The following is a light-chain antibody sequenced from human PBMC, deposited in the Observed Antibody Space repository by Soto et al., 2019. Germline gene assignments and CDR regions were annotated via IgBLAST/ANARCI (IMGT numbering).Light chain of an antibody. CDR2: EVS. CDR3: GSHSSSITLL. J-gene: IGLJ3*02. CDR1: SSDVGGYNF. V-gene: IGLV2-8*01. Sequence: QSALTQPPSASGSPGQSVTISCTGTSSDVGGYNFVSWYQQHPGKAPKLMIYEVSKRPSGVPDRFSGSKSGNTASLTVSGLQAEDEADYYCGSHSSSITLLFGGGTKLTV.